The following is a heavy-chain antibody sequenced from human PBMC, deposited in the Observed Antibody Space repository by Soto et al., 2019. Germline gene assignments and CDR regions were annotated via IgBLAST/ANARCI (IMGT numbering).Heavy chain of an antibody. CDR3: ARGPNWGYRFDS. CDR1: GGTFSGHA. D-gene: IGHD7-27*01. CDR2: LIPLFGTT. Sequence: QVQLVQSGAEVKKPGSSVKVSCEASGGTFSGHAISWVRQAPGQGPEWMGGLIPLFGTTQHAQNFQDRLTITADKSTSTAYMALTRLRFEDTAIYYCARGPNWGYRFDSWGQGTLVTVSS. J-gene: IGHJ4*02. V-gene: IGHV1-69*06.